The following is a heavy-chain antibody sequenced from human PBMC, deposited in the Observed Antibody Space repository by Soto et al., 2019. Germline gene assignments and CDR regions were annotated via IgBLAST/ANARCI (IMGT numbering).Heavy chain of an antibody. CDR2: IIPIFDTP. V-gene: IGHV1-69*13. CDR3: ARNGTLTGYSYGMDV. CDR1: GGTFSDFT. J-gene: IGHJ6*02. D-gene: IGHD1-1*01. Sequence: AASVKVSCKASGGTFSDFTINWVRQAPGQRLEWMGGIIPIFDTPNYAEKFQGRVTITADESTSTSFMEVSSLRSEDTAVYYCARNGTLTGYSYGMDVWGQGTMVTRLL.